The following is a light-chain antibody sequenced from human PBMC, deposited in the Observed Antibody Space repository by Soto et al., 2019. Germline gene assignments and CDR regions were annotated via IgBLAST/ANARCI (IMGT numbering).Light chain of an antibody. V-gene: IGKV1-39*01. J-gene: IGKJ3*01. CDR3: QQSYGSPPFT. CDR2: EAS. CDR1: QTISSW. Sequence: DIQMTQSPSTLSGSVGARVTITCRASQTISSWLAWYQQKPGKAPQLLIYEASTLESGVPSRFSGSGSGTDFTLTISSLQPEDSATYYCQQSYGSPPFTFGPGTRVDI.